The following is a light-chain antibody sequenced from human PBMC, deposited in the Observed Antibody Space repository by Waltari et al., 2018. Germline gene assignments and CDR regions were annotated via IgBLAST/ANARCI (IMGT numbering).Light chain of an antibody. CDR3: QLRYKWPPIFT. CDR1: ESFSNY. Sequence: EVVLTQSPATLSLSPGERATLSCRASESFSNYLAWYQQKPGQAPTLLIYDASTRATGIPARFSGSGSGTDFTLSISSLEPEDFAVYYCQLRYKWPPIFTFGPGTKVHIK. V-gene: IGKV3-11*01. J-gene: IGKJ3*01. CDR2: DAS.